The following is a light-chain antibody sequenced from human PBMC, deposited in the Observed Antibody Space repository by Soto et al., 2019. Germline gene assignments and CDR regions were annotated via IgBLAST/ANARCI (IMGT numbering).Light chain of an antibody. CDR2: GAS. J-gene: IGKJ5*01. CDR3: QQYNKWPAEIT. V-gene: IGKV3D-15*01. CDR1: QSVRTK. Sequence: ETVMTQSPATLSVSPGERATLSCRASQSVRTKLAWYQQKPGQAPRLLIYGASSRATGIPARFSGSGSGTEFTLTISSLQSEDSGVYYCQQYNKWPAEITFGHGTRLEIK.